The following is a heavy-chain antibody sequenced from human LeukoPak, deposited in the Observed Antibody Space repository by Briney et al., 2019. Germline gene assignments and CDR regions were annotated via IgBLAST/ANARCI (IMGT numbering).Heavy chain of an antibody. CDR3: AKERGSKVRGVITTD. CDR2: ISSSGSTI. CDR1: GFTFSSYE. D-gene: IGHD3-10*01. J-gene: IGHJ4*02. Sequence: PGGSLRLSCAASGFTFSSYEMNWVRQAPGKGLEWVSYISSSGSTIYYADSVKGRFTISRDNAKNSLYLQMNSLRAEDTAVYYCAKERGSKVRGVITTDWGQGTLVTVSS. V-gene: IGHV3-48*03.